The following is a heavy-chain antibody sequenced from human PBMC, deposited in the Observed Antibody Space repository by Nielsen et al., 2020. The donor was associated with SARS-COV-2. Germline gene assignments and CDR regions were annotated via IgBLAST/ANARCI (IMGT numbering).Heavy chain of an antibody. CDR1: GYTFTDYY. CDR2: INPYSGGT. V-gene: IGHV1/OR15-1*04. Sequence: ASVKVSCKASGYTFTDYYIHWVRQAPGQGLEWMGRINPYSGGTNYAQKFQGRVTMTRNTSISTAYMELSSLRSEDTAAYYCARGAGDVRYWGQGTLVTVSS. J-gene: IGHJ4*02. CDR3: ARGAGDVRY. D-gene: IGHD1-26*01.